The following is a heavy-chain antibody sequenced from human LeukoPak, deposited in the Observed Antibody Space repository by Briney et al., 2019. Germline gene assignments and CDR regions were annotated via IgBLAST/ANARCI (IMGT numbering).Heavy chain of an antibody. J-gene: IGHJ4*02. CDR1: GFTFGSYA. CDR3: AKDGGYCSSTSCYKVWDY. D-gene: IGHD2-2*02. CDR2: ISGSGGST. Sequence: GGSLRLSCAASGFTFGSYAMSWVRQAPGKGLEWVSAISGSGGSTYYADSVKGRFTISRDNSKNTLYLQMNSLRAEDTAVYYCAKDGGYCSSTSCYKVWDYWGQGTLVTVSS. V-gene: IGHV3-23*01.